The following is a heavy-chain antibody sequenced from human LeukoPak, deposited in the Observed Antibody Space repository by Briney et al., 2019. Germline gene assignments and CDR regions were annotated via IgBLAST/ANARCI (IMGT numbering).Heavy chain of an antibody. V-gene: IGHV4-59*01. J-gene: IGHJ6*03. Sequence: SETLSLTCTVSGGSISPYYWTWIRQSPGKGLEWIGYISYSGTTKYNPSLKSRVTISVDTSTNHFSLKLRSVTAADTAVYYCAIGFGEDYYYYYMDVWGKGTTVTVSS. CDR3: AIGFGEDYYYYYMDV. CDR1: GGSISPYY. D-gene: IGHD3-10*01. CDR2: ISYSGTT.